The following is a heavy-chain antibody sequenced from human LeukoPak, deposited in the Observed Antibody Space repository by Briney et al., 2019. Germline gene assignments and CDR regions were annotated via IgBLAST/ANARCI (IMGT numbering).Heavy chain of an antibody. CDR3: ARDQLYCSGGICYFDY. D-gene: IGHD2-15*01. CDR2: INSDGRST. V-gene: IGHV3-74*01. J-gene: IGHJ4*02. CDR1: GFTFSSYG. Sequence: GGSLRLSCAASGFTFSSYGMHWVRHAPGKGLVWVSRINSDGRSTISADCVKGRFTISRDNAKNTLYLQMNSLRTEDTAVYYCARDQLYCSGGICYFDYWGQGTLVTVSS.